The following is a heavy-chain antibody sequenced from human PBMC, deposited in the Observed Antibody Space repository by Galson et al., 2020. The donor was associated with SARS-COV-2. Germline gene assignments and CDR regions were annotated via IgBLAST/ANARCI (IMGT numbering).Heavy chain of an antibody. Sequence: SETLSLTCAVYGGSFSDFYWSWIRQPPGKGLEWIGEINHGGSTNYNPSLKSRVTVSVDTSKNQFSLKVSSVTAADTAVYYCARVPIAARRVGVDYYYYMDVWGKGTTVTVSS. J-gene: IGHJ6*03. V-gene: IGHV4-34*01. D-gene: IGHD6-6*01. CDR2: INHGGST. CDR1: GGSFSDFY. CDR3: ARVPIAARRVGVDYYYYMDV.